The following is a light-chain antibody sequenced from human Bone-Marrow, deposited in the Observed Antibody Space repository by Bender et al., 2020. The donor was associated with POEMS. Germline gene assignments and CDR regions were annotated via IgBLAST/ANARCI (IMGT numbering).Light chain of an antibody. CDR1: SSDVGGYSY. J-gene: IGLJ2*01. CDR3: SSYAGNNNVI. V-gene: IGLV2-8*01. CDR2: EAS. Sequence: QSALTQPPSASGSPGQSVTISCTGTSSDVGGYSYVSWYQQHPGKAPKLMISEASKRPSGVSDRFSASKSGNTASLTISGLQAEDEADYYCSSYAGNNNVIFGGGTRLTVL.